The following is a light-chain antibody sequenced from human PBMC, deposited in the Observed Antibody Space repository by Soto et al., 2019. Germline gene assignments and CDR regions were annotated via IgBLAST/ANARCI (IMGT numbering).Light chain of an antibody. V-gene: IGKV1-5*01. J-gene: IGKJ2*01. CDR1: QSISSW. CDR3: QQYNSYSYT. CDR2: DIS. Sequence: DIQMTQSPSALSASVGDRVTITCRASQSISSWLAWYQQKPGKAPNLLIYDISNLKSGVPSRFSGSGSGTEFTLTSSSLQPDDFATYYCQQYNSYSYTFGQGTKLEI.